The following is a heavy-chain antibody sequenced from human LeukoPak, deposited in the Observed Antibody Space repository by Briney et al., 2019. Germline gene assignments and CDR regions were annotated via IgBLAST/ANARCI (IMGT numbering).Heavy chain of an antibody. CDR1: GGSISSYY. CDR3: ARLAGYCSSTSCLQYYYYYMDV. V-gene: IGHV4-4*07. Sequence: SETLSLTCTVSGGSISSYYWSWIRQPAGKGLEWIGRIYTSGSTNYYPSLKSRVTMSVDTSKNQFSLKLSSVTAADTAVYYCARLAGYCSSTSCLQYYYYYMDVWGKGTTVTVSS. J-gene: IGHJ6*03. D-gene: IGHD2-2*01. CDR2: IYTSGST.